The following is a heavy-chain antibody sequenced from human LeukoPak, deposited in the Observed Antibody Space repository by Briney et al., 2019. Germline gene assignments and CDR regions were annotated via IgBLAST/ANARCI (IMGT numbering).Heavy chain of an antibody. J-gene: IGHJ4*02. CDR1: GFTFDDYG. CDR3: AKDRPNYYDSSGHYYRRNGDY. V-gene: IGHV3-20*04. Sequence: GGSLRLSCAASGFTFDDYGMSWVRQAPGKGLEWVSGINWNGGSTGYADSVKGRFTISRDNAKNSLYLQMNSLRVEDTAVYYCAKDRPNYYDSSGHYYRRNGDYWGQGTLVTVSS. D-gene: IGHD3-22*01. CDR2: INWNGGST.